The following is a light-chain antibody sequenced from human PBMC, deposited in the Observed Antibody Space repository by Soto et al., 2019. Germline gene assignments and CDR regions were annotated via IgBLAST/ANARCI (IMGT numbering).Light chain of an antibody. CDR1: QSVSRY. J-gene: IGKJ5*01. CDR2: DAS. CDR3: QQRSNQLT. Sequence: EIVLTQSPATLSLSPGERATLSCRASQSVSRYLAWYQQKPGQAPRLLIYDASTRVTGIPARFSGSGSGTDFTLTISSLYPEDFAVYYCQQRSNQLTFGQGTRLEIK. V-gene: IGKV3-11*01.